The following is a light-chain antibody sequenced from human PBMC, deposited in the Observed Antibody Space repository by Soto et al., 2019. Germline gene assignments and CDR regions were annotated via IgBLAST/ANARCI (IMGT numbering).Light chain of an antibody. CDR3: CSYAGSYTVV. CDR2: DIN. CDR1: SSDVGGYNY. V-gene: IGLV2-11*01. Sequence: QSALTQPRSVSGSPGQSVTISCTGTSSDVGGYNYVSWYQQRPDKAPKLIIYDINKRPSGVPDRFSGSKSGNTASLTISGLQAEDEADYCCCSYAGSYTVVFGGGTKVTVL. J-gene: IGLJ2*01.